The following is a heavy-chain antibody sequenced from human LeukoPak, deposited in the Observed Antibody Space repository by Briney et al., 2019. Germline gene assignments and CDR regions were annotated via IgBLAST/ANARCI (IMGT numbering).Heavy chain of an antibody. CDR3: ARRTKYYYGSGSYWPT. CDR1: GGSFSGYY. Sequence: PSETLSLTCAVYGGSFSGYYWSWIRQPPGKGLEWIGEINHSGSTNYNPSLKSRVTISVDTSKNQFSLKLSSVTAADTAVYYCARRTKYYYGSGSYWPTWGHGTLVTVSS. CDR2: INHSGST. J-gene: IGHJ5*01. V-gene: IGHV4-34*01. D-gene: IGHD3-10*01.